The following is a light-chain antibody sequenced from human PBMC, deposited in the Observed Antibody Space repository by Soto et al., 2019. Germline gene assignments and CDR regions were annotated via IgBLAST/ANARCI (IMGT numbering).Light chain of an antibody. J-gene: IGKJ2*01. CDR3: QQYGSSPWT. V-gene: IGKV3D-20*01. CDR1: QSVSNSY. Sequence: EIVLTQSPATLSLSPGERATLSCGASQSVSNSYLAWYQQKPGLAPRLLIYDASSTATGIPDRFSGSGSGTECTLTISSLEPEDFSVYSCQQYGSSPWTFGQVTKLEIK. CDR2: DAS.